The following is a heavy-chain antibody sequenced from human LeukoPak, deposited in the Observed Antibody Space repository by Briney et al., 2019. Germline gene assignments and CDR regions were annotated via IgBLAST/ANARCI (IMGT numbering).Heavy chain of an antibody. CDR3: ATSMVTNGFDY. Sequence: GGSQRLSCAASGFTFSNIAFYWVRQAPGKGLEWVSSFSTSDSRTSYADSVKGRFTISSDISKNTLFLQMNGLRADDTAVYYCATSMVTNGFDYWGQGALVTVSS. CDR1: GFTFSNIA. CDR2: FSTSDSRT. D-gene: IGHD4-17*01. V-gene: IGHV3-23*01. J-gene: IGHJ4*02.